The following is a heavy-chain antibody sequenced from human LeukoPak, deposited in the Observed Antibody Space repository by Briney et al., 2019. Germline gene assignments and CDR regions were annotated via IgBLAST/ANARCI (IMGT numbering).Heavy chain of an antibody. V-gene: IGHV3-13*01. Sequence: GGSLRLSCVASGFTFSNHDMHWVRQATGKGLEWVSAIGTAGKTYYADSVKGRFTISRENAKNSLHLQLNSLRAGDTAVYYCAREGFGEFADIWGQGTMVTVSS. CDR3: AREGFGEFADI. J-gene: IGHJ3*02. D-gene: IGHD3-10*01. CDR2: IGTAGKT. CDR1: GFTFSNHD.